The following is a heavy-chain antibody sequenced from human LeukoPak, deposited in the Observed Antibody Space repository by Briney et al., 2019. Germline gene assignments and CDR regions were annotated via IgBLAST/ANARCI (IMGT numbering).Heavy chain of an antibody. J-gene: IGHJ4*02. CDR3: ARGVGFVKIDY. V-gene: IGHV4-34*01. CDR1: GGSFSGCY. CDR2: INHSGRT. D-gene: IGHD3-10*01. Sequence: SETLSLTCAVYGGSFSGCYWSWIRQPPGKGLEWIGEINHSGRTNYNPSLKSRGTISVATSQNQFSLKLSSVTAADTAIYYCARGVGFVKIDYWGQGTLVTVSS.